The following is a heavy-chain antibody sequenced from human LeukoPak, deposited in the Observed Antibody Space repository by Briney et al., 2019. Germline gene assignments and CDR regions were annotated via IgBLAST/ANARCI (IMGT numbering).Heavy chain of an antibody. CDR3: ARAYDSSGYYGDY. D-gene: IGHD3-22*01. V-gene: IGHV3-21*01. CDR1: GFTFSSYS. J-gene: IGHJ4*02. Sequence: GGSLRLSCAASGFTFSSYSMNWVRHAPGKGLEWVLSISSSSSYIYYADSVKARFTISRDNAKNSLYLQMNSLRAEDTAVYYCARAYDSSGYYGDYWCEGTLVTVAS. CDR2: ISSSSSYI.